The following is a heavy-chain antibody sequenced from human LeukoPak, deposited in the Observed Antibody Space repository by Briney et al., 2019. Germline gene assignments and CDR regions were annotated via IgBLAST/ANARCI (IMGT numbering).Heavy chain of an antibody. J-gene: IGHJ4*02. Sequence: PGGSLRLSCAASGFTFSSYWMNWVRQAPGKGLEWVSYISSSSTIIYYADSVKGRFTISRDNAKNSLYLQMNSLRAEDTALYYCARVGSRIAAAGTVYWGQGTLVTVSS. D-gene: IGHD6-13*01. CDR2: ISSSSTII. V-gene: IGHV3-48*01. CDR1: GFTFSSYW. CDR3: ARVGSRIAAAGTVY.